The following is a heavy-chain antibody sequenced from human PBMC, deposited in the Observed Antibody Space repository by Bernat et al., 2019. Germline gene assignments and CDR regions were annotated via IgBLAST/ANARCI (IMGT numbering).Heavy chain of an antibody. CDR3: AKGSGDYYGSGNPNY. J-gene: IGHJ4*02. D-gene: IGHD3-10*01. CDR1: GFTFSSYA. V-gene: IGHV3-23*01. Sequence: EVQLLESGGGLVQPGGSLRLSCAASGFTFSSYAMSWVRQAPGKGLEWVSAISGSGGSTYYAASVKGRFTISRDNSKNTLYLQMNSLRAEETAVYYCAKGSGDYYGSGNPNYWGQGTLVTVSS. CDR2: ISGSGGST.